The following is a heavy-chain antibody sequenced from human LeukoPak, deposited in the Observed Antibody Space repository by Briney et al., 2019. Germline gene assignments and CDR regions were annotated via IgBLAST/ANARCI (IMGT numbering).Heavy chain of an antibody. J-gene: IGHJ4*02. D-gene: IGHD3-3*01. CDR3: ARGFFPDY. CDR1: GGSFSGYY. V-gene: IGHV4-34*01. CDR2: INHSGST. Sequence: SETLSLTCAVYGGSFSGYYWSWIRQPPGKGLEWIGEINHSGSTNYNPSLKSRVTISVDTSKNQFSLKLSSATAADTAVYYCARGFFPDYWGQGTLVTVSS.